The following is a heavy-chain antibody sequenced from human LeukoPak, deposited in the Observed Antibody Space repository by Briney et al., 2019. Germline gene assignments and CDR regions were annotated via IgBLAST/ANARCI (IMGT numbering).Heavy chain of an antibody. CDR3: ARGYSSSWYPSFDY. CDR2: INSDGSST. V-gene: IGHV3-74*01. D-gene: IGHD6-13*01. J-gene: IGHJ4*02. CDR1: GFTFSSYW. Sequence: PGGSLRLSCAASGFTFSSYWMHWVRQAPGKGLVWVSRINSDGSSTSYADSVKGRFTISRDNSKNTLYLQMNSLRAEDTAVYYCARGYSSSWYPSFDYWGQGTLVTVSS.